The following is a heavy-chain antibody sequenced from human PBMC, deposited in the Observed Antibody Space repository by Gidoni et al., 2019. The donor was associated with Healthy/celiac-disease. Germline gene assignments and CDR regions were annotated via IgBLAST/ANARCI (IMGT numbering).Heavy chain of an antibody. J-gene: IGHJ4*02. Sequence: EVKLLTSGGGLVQPGGSLRLSCAASGFTFSSSAMSWVRQAPGKGLEWVSAISGSGGSTYYADSVKGRFTISRDNSKNTLYLQMNSLRAEDTAVYYCAKGGGILKQQLLQHFDYWGQGTLVTVSS. V-gene: IGHV3-23*01. D-gene: IGHD6-13*01. CDR2: ISGSGGST. CDR1: GFTFSSSA. CDR3: AKGGGILKQQLLQHFDY.